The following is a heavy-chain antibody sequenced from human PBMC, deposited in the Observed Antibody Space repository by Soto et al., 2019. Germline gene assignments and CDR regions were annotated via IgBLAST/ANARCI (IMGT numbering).Heavy chain of an antibody. CDR2: ISGSGST. CDR1: GFTFSSYA. CDR3: AKEKDYDYVWGSYRYTSDY. V-gene: IGHV3-23*01. D-gene: IGHD3-16*02. Sequence: GGSLRLSCAASGFTFSSYAMSWVRQAPGKGLEWVSAISGSGSTFYADSVKGRFTISRDNSKNTLYLQMNSLRAEDTAVYYCAKEKDYDYVWGSYRYTSDYWGQGTLVTVSS. J-gene: IGHJ4*02.